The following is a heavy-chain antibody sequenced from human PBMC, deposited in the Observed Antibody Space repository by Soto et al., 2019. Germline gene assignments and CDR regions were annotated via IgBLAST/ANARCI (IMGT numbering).Heavy chain of an antibody. J-gene: IGHJ4*02. CDR2: ISGSGGST. D-gene: IGHD6-19*01. V-gene: IGHV3-23*01. CDR1: GFTFSSYA. CDR3: AKDRDMGYSSGWSHFDY. Sequence: GSLRLSCAASGFTFSSYAMSWVRQAPGKGLEWVSAISGSGGSTYYADSVKGRFTISRDNSKNTLYLQMNSLRAEDTAVYYCAKDRDMGYSSGWSHFDYWGQGTLVTVSS.